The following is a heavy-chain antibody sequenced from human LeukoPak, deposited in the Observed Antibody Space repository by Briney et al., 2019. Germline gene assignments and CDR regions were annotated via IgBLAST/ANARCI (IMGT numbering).Heavy chain of an antibody. D-gene: IGHD6-13*01. J-gene: IGHJ4*02. CDR3: ARDSLSSSQNSFDY. CDR1: GGSISSYY. V-gene: IGHV4-4*07. Sequence: PSETLSLTCTVSGGSISSYYWSWIRQPAGKGLEWIGRVYTSGSTNYNPSLKSRVTMSVDTSKNQFSLKLSSVTAADTAVYYCARDSLSSSQNSFDYWGQGTLVTVSS. CDR2: VYTSGST.